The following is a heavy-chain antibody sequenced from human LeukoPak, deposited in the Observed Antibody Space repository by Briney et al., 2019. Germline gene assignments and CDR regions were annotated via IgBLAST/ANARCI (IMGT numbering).Heavy chain of an antibody. CDR2: INHSGST. V-gene: IGHV4-34*01. J-gene: IGHJ4*02. CDR1: GGSFSGYY. CDR3: ARDLYSGSFYFDY. D-gene: IGHD1-26*01. Sequence: SETLSLTCAVYGGSFSGYYWSWIRQPPGKGLEWIGEINHSGSTNYNPSLKSRVTISVDTSKNQFSLKLSSVTAADTAVYYCARDLYSGSFYFDYWGQGTLVTVSS.